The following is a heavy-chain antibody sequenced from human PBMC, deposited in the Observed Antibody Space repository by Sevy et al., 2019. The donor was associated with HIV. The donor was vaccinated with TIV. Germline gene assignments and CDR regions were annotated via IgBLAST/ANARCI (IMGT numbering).Heavy chain of an antibody. CDR2: ITLSGSTM. CDR1: GFTFSSYE. CDR3: ARDRQGITVAGTAIDY. Sequence: GGSLRLSCAASGFTFSSYEMNWVRQAPGKGLEWISYITLSGSTMYYADSVKGRFTISRDNAKNVLYLQMNSLRAEDTAVDYCARDRQGITVAGTAIDYWGQGTLVTVSS. V-gene: IGHV3-48*03. J-gene: IGHJ4*02. D-gene: IGHD6-19*01.